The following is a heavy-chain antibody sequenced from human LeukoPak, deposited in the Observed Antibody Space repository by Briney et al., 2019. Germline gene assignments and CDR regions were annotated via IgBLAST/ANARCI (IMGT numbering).Heavy chain of an antibody. Sequence: GGSLRLTCAVSGFTFNNYEMNWVRQAPGKGLEWVSSISSGGRTIYYADSVKGRFTISRDNAKNSLYLQMNSLRAEDTAFYYCARSGYSSSWYMFWGQGSLVTVSS. CDR1: GFTFNNYE. D-gene: IGHD6-13*01. CDR2: ISSGGRTI. V-gene: IGHV3-48*03. CDR3: ARSGYSSSWYMF. J-gene: IGHJ4*02.